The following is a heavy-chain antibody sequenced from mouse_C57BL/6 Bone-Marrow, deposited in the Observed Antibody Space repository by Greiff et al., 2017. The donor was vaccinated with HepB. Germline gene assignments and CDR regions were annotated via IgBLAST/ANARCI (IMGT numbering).Heavy chain of an antibody. CDR3: ARADYYGSAGAMDY. J-gene: IGHJ4*01. V-gene: IGHV1-81*01. D-gene: IGHD1-1*01. CDR1: GYTFTSYG. Sequence: QVQLQQSGAELARPGASVKLSCKASGYTFTSYGISWVKQRTGQGLEWIGEIYPRSGNTYYNEKFKGKATLTADKSSSTAYMELRSLTSEDSAVYFCARADYYGSAGAMDYWGQGTSVTVSS. CDR2: IYPRSGNT.